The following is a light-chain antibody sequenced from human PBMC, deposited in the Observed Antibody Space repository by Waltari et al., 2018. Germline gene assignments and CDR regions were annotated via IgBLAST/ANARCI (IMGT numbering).Light chain of an antibody. CDR1: QSVSSY. J-gene: IGKJ5*01. CDR3: QQRSSWPSLT. Sequence: DMVLTQFPATLSLSPGERASLSCSASQSVSSYLTWYQQKTGQAPWLLIDDSSNWASGIPVSVSVSGSGTDLTLTISSRGPEDVAVDYCQQRSSWPSLTFGQGTRLEIK. CDR2: DSS. V-gene: IGKV3-11*01.